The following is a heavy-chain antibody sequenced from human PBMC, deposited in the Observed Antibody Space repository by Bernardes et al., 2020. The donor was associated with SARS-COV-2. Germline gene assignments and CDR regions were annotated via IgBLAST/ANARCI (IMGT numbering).Heavy chain of an antibody. CDR2: VNPKSGAT. CDR1: GYTFTDYY. D-gene: IGHD1-26*01. J-gene: IGHJ3*01. CDR3: ASVTWSQRDGFDV. V-gene: IGHV1-2*02. Sequence: ASVKVSCKASGYTFTDYYLHWVRQAPGQGLEWMGWVNPKSGATEYAQKFQGRVTMTRDTAISTAYMELRRLTSDDTALYYCASVTWSQRDGFDVWGQGTMVTVSS.